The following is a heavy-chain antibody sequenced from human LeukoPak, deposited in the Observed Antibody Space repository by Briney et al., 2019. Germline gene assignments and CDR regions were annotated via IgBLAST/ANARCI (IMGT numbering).Heavy chain of an antibody. CDR2: IYYSGST. CDR1: GGSISGSSYY. D-gene: IGHD5-24*01. J-gene: IGHJ4*02. Sequence: PSETLSLTCTVSGGSISGSSYYWGWIRQPPGKGLEWIGSIYYSGSTNYNPSLKSRVTISVDTSKNQFSLKLSSVTAADTAVYYCARGCSRRKRWLQFCQGFDYWGQGTLVTVSS. V-gene: IGHV4-39*07. CDR3: ARGCSRRKRWLQFCQGFDY.